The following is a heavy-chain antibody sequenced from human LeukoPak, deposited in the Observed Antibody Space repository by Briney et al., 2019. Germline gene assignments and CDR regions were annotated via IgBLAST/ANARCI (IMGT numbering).Heavy chain of an antibody. D-gene: IGHD3-22*01. CDR1: GFTFSDYY. CDR2: ISSSGSTI. V-gene: IGHV3-11*04. J-gene: IGHJ6*02. Sequence: GGSLRLSCAASGFTFSDYYMSWIRQAPGKGLEWVSYISSSGSTIYYADSVKGRFTISRDNAKNSLYLQMNSLRAEDTAVYYCARDPPYYYDSSGYSQFYGMDVWGQGTTVTVSS. CDR3: ARDPPYYYDSSGYSQFYGMDV.